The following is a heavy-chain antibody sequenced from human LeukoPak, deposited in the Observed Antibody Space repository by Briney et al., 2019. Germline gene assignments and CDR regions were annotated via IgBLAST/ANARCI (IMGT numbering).Heavy chain of an antibody. CDR1: GGSISSYY. D-gene: IGHD1-26*01. Sequence: SETLSLTCTVSGGSISSYYWSWIRQPPGKGLEWIGYIYYSGSTNYNPSLKSRVTISVDTSKNQFSLKLSSVTAADTAVYYCAGLVGATYFDYWGQGTLVTVSS. J-gene: IGHJ4*02. CDR2: IYYSGST. CDR3: AGLVGATYFDY. V-gene: IGHV4-59*01.